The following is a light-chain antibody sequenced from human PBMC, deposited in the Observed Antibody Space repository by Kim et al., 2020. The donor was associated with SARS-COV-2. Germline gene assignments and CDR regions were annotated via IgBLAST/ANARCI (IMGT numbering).Light chain of an antibody. J-gene: IGKJ4*01. Sequence: VSPGERATLSCRASQTANSNLAWYQQTPGQAPRLLIYGASTRATDIPARFSGSGSGTDFTLTISCLQSEDFAVYYCQQYDKWPLTFGGGTKVDIK. V-gene: IGKV3-15*01. CDR3: QQYDKWPLT. CDR2: GAS. CDR1: QTANSN.